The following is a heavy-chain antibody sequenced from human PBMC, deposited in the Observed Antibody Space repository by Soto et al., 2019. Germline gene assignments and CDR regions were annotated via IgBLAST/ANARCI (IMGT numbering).Heavy chain of an antibody. Sequence: GAAVKVSCKASGYTFTSYAMNWVRQAPGQGLEWMGWINTNTGNPTYAQCFTGRFVFSLDTSVSTAYLQICSLKAEDTAVYYCASDRGYSDDYYYYYGMDVWGQGTTVTGS. CDR2: INTNTGNP. D-gene: IGHD5-12*01. V-gene: IGHV7-4-1*01. CDR3: ASDRGYSDDYYYYYGMDV. CDR1: GYTFTSYA. J-gene: IGHJ6*02.